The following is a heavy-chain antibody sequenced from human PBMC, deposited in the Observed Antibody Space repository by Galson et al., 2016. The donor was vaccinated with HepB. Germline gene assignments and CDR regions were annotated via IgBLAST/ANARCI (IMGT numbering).Heavy chain of an antibody. CDR3: AKKWSYGDYSYFDY. Sequence: SLRLSCAASGFTFSSYWMSWARQAPGKGLEWVANIKEDGSEEYYVDSVKGQFTISRDNAKNSLYLQMNRLRAEDTAVYYCAKKWSYGDYSYFDYWGQGTLVTVSS. CDR1: GFTFSSYW. J-gene: IGHJ4*02. CDR2: IKEDGSEE. V-gene: IGHV3-7*01. D-gene: IGHD4-17*01.